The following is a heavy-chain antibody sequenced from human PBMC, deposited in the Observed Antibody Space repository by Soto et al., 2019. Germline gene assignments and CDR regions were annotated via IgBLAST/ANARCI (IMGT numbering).Heavy chain of an antibody. V-gene: IGHV3-30*18. J-gene: IGHJ4*02. D-gene: IGHD3-9*01. CDR1: GFTFSSYG. CDR2: ISYDGSNK. Sequence: GGSLRLSCAASGFTFSSYGMHWVRQAPGKGLEWVAVISYDGSNKYYADSVKGRFTISRDNSKNTLYLQMNSLRAEDTAVYYCAKEMQRYFDWPPGQNFDYWGQGTLVTVSS. CDR3: AKEMQRYFDWPPGQNFDY.